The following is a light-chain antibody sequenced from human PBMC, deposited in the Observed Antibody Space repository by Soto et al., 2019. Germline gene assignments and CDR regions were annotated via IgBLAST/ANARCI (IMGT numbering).Light chain of an antibody. CDR2: GNN. CDR1: SSNIGSNY. V-gene: IGLV1-47*01. J-gene: IGLJ3*02. Sequence: QSVLTQSPSASGTPGQRVTISCSGSSSNIGSNYVYWYRQLPGTAPKLLVYGNNQRPSGVPDRFSGSKSGTSGSLAISGLRSEDEADYYCASWDGSLSGRVFGGGTKVTVL. CDR3: ASWDGSLSGRV.